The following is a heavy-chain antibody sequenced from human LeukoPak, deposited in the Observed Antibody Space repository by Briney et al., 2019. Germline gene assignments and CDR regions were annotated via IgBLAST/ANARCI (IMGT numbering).Heavy chain of an antibody. V-gene: IGHV4-39*01. CDR2: IYHSGRT. CDR3: ARRRYYDGSGYLE. J-gene: IGHJ1*01. D-gene: IGHD3-22*01. CDR1: GDSVSRSDSY. Sequence: PSETLSLTCSVSGDSVSRSDSYWDWIRQPPGKGLEWIGTIYHSGRTYYSPSLKSRVTMSVDPSNNQFSLNLRSVTAADTAVYYCARRRYYDGSGYLEWGQGTLLIVSS.